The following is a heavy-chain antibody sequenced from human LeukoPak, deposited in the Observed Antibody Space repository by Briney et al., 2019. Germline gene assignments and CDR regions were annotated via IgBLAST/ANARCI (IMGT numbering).Heavy chain of an antibody. Sequence: GGSLRLSCAASGFTFRNHSMNWVRQAPGKGLEWVSGISDSGGTTDYADSVKGRFAISRDNSNNTLYLQMTSLRAEDTAVYYCAKARSGSSSSCYNYWGQGTLVTVSS. CDR2: ISDSGGTT. J-gene: IGHJ4*02. D-gene: IGHD2-2*02. CDR1: GFTFRNHS. CDR3: AKARSGSSSSCYNY. V-gene: IGHV3-23*01.